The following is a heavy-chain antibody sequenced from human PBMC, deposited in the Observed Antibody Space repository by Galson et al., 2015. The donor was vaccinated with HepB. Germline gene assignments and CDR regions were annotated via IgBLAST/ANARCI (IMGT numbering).Heavy chain of an antibody. CDR2: IIPIFHTP. Sequence: SVKVSCKASGDTFNNYGINWVRQAPGQGLEWMGGIIPIFHTPNYAQRFQGRVTITADESTSTVYMVLSSLRSEDTAVYYLARVGYDSGTFYNHYAMDVWGQGTTVTVSS. CDR3: ARVGYDSGTFYNHYAMDV. V-gene: IGHV1-69*13. J-gene: IGHJ6*02. CDR1: GDTFNNYG. D-gene: IGHD3-22*01.